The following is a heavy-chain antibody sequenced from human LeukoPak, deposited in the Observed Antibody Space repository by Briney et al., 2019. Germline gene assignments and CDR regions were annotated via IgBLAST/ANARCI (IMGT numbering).Heavy chain of an antibody. Sequence: ASVKVSCKASGYTFTGYYMHWVRQAPGQGLEWMGWINPNSGGTNYAQKLQGRVTMTTDTSTSTAYMELRSLRSDDTAVYYCARWGHRYNWNGGDYWGQGTLVTVSS. CDR3: ARWGHRYNWNGGDY. V-gene: IGHV1-2*02. CDR2: INPNSGGT. D-gene: IGHD1-20*01. CDR1: GYTFTGYY. J-gene: IGHJ4*02.